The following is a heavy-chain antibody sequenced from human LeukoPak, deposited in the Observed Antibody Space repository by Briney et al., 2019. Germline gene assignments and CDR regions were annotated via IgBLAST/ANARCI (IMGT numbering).Heavy chain of an antibody. CDR3: ARSGSGYLRYYFDY. CDR2: IYSSGST. Sequence: PSETLSLTRAVYGGSFSGYYWSWIRQPPGKGLEWIGSIYSSGSTYYNPSLRSRFTISVDTSKNQFSLKLSSVTAADTAVYYCARSGSGYLRYYFDYWGQGTLVTVSS. D-gene: IGHD5-12*01. J-gene: IGHJ4*02. V-gene: IGHV4-34*01. CDR1: GGSFSGYY.